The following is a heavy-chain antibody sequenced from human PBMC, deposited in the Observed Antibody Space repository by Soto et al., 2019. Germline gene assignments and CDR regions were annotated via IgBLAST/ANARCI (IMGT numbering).Heavy chain of an antibody. CDR3: GPSLEAPGINCLAP. J-gene: IGHJ5*02. CDR2: IFANGHT. V-gene: IGHV4-4*07. CDR1: GGSISEKY. Sequence: ASETLSLTYIVSGGSISEKYWNWVRQPPGKGLEWIGLIFANGHTDYNPSLKSRVTMSVDASKDQFSLRLTSMTAADTAVYYCGPSLEAPGINCLAPWGRGPRVT.